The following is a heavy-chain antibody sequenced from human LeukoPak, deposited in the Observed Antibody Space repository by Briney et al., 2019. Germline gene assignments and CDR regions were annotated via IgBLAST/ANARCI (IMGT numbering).Heavy chain of an antibody. CDR1: GGSISSSSYY. Sequence: SETLSLTCTVSGGSISSSSYYWGWIRQPPGKGLEWIGSIYYSGSTYYNPSLKSRVIISVDTSKNQFSLKLSSVTAADTAVYYCARREMATIGGFDYWGQGTLVTVSS. CDR2: IYYSGST. D-gene: IGHD5-24*01. J-gene: IGHJ4*02. V-gene: IGHV4-39*07. CDR3: ARREMATIGGFDY.